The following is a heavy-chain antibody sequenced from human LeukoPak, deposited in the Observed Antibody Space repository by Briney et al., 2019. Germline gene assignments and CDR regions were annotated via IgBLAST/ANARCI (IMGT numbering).Heavy chain of an antibody. J-gene: IGHJ4*02. CDR3: ARTPYSSGWYDY. D-gene: IGHD6-19*01. Sequence: SGPALVKPTQTLTLTCTFSGFSLSTSGMCVSWIRKPPRKALEWLALIDWDDDKYYSTSLKTRLTISKDTSKNQVVLTMTNMDPVDTATYYCARTPYSSGWYDYWGQGTLVTVSS. V-gene: IGHV2-70*01. CDR2: IDWDDDK. CDR1: GFSLSTSGMC.